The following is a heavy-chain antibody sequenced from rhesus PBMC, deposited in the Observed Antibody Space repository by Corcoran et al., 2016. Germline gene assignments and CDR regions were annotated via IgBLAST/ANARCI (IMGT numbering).Heavy chain of an antibody. CDR1: GFSISTSGMG. Sequence: QVTLKESGPALVKPTQTLTLTCTFSGFSISTSGMGVGWIRQPPGKALEWLSLIYWDDDKYYSTSLKSSLTISKDTSKNQVVLTMTNMDPVDTATYYCARSSWPYYWGQGVLVTVSS. D-gene: IGHD6-13*01. V-gene: IGHV2-174*01. CDR3: ARSSWPYY. CDR2: IYWDDDK. J-gene: IGHJ4*01.